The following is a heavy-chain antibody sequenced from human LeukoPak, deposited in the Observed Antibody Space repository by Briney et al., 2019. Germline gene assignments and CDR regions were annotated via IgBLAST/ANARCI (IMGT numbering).Heavy chain of an antibody. D-gene: IGHD3-22*01. Sequence: GESLKISCKGFGYSFTSYWIGWVRQMPGIGLEWMGIIYPGDSDTRYSPSFQGQVTISADKSISTAYLQWSSLKASDTAMYYCARHPDYYDSSGYYRAFDIWGQGTMVTVSS. V-gene: IGHV5-51*01. J-gene: IGHJ3*02. CDR1: GYSFTSYW. CDR3: ARHPDYYDSSGYYRAFDI. CDR2: IYPGDSDT.